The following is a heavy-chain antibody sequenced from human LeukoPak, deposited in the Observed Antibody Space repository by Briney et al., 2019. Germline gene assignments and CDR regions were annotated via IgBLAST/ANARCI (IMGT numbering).Heavy chain of an antibody. CDR3: ARGPVTMVRGAPRGYYYYYMDV. CDR1: GGSFSGYY. D-gene: IGHD3-10*01. Sequence: SETLSLTCAVYGGSFSGYYWSWIRQPPGKGLEWIGEINHSGSTNYNPSLKSRVTISVDTSKNQFSLKLSSVTAADTAVYYCARGPVTMVRGAPRGYYYYYMDVWGKGTTVTVSS. J-gene: IGHJ6*03. CDR2: INHSGST. V-gene: IGHV4-34*01.